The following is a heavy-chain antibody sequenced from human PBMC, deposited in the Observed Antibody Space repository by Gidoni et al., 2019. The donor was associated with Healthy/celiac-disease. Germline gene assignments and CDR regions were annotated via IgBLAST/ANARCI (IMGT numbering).Heavy chain of an antibody. J-gene: IGHJ3*02. Sequence: EGQLVESGGGLVRPGGAMRLSGAASGVTCRSYSMTWVRQAPGKGLEWFSSISSSSSYIYSADSVKGRFTLSRDNAKNSLYLPMNRLSAEDTAVYYCARGVDNWHDLEAFDIWGQGTMVTVSS. CDR1: GVTCRSYS. V-gene: IGHV3-21*01. CDR2: ISSSSSYI. D-gene: IGHD1-1*01. CDR3: ARGVDNWHDLEAFDI.